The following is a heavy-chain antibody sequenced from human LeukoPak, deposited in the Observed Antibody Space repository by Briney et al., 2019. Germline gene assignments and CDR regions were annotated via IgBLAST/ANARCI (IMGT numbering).Heavy chain of an antibody. Sequence: SVKVSCKASGGTFSSYAISWVRQAPGQGLEWMGGITPIFGTANYAQKFQGRVTITADESTSTAYMELSSLRSEDTAVYYCARDRLRLAEDIVVVPALGDYMDVWGKGTTVTVSS. D-gene: IGHD2-2*01. CDR3: ARDRLRLAEDIVVVPALGDYMDV. V-gene: IGHV1-69*13. J-gene: IGHJ6*03. CDR2: ITPIFGTA. CDR1: GGTFSSYA.